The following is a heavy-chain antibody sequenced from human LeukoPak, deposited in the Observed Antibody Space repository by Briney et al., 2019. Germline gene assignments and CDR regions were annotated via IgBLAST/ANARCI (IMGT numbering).Heavy chain of an antibody. CDR3: ARGGDAMSDWFDP. Sequence: SETLSLTCTVSGYSISSGYYWGWIRQPPGKGLEWIGSIYHSGSTYYNPSLKSRVTISVDTSKNQFSLKLSSVTAADTAVYYCARGGDAMSDWFDPWGQGTLVTVSS. V-gene: IGHV4-38-2*02. CDR1: GYSISSGYY. J-gene: IGHJ5*02. CDR2: IYHSGST. D-gene: IGHD2-2*01.